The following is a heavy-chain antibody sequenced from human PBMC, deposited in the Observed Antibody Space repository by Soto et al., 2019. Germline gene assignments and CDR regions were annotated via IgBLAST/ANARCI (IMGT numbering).Heavy chain of an antibody. CDR1: GGSFSGYY. CDR3: ARASTIRGFFGMDV. J-gene: IGHJ6*02. CDR2: INHSGST. Sequence: SETLSLTCAVYGGSFSGYYWSWIRQPPGKGLEWIGEINHSGSTNYNPSLKSRVTISVDTSKNQFSLKVSSVTAADTAVYYCARASTIRGFFGMDVWGQGTTVTVSS. V-gene: IGHV4-34*01. D-gene: IGHD5-12*01.